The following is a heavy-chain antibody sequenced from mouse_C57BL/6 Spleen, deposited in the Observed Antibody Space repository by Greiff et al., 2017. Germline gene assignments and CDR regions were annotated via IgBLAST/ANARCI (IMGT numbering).Heavy chain of an antibody. CDR3: AGYYDYAMDY. CDR1: GYSFTGYY. D-gene: IGHD2-4*01. V-gene: IGHV1-43*01. J-gene: IGHJ4*01. CDR2: INPSTGGT. Sequence: EVQLQQSGPELVKPGASVKISCKASGYSFTGYYMHWVKQSSEKSLEWIGEINPSTGGTSYNQKFKGKATLTVDKSSSPAHMQLKSLTSEDSAVYYCAGYYDYAMDYWGQGTSVTVSS.